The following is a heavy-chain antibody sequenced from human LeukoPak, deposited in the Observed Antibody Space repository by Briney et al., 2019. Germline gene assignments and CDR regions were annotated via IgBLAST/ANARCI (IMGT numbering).Heavy chain of an antibody. V-gene: IGHV3-30*03. D-gene: IGHD6-25*01. CDR2: ISSDGRDK. Sequence: GGSLRLSCAASGFTFSGYAIHWVRQAPGKGLEWVAVISSDGRDKHHADSVKGRFAISRDNSKNTLYLQTNSLRADDTAVYYCARDLRRIAAYYFDYWGQGTLVTVSS. CDR1: GFTFSGYA. CDR3: ARDLRRIAAYYFDY. J-gene: IGHJ4*02.